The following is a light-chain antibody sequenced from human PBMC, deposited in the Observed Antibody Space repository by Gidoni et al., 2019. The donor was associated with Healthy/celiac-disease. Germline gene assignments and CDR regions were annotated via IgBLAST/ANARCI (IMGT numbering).Light chain of an antibody. CDR1: QRSSSW. Sequence: DIQMTQSPPTLSASVGDRVTITCRAHQRSSSWLAWYQQKPGKAPKLLIYKASSLESGVPSRFSGSGSGTEFTLTISSLQPDNFATYYCQQYNSYPWTFGQGTKVEIK. V-gene: IGKV1-5*03. J-gene: IGKJ1*01. CDR2: KAS. CDR3: QQYNSYPWT.